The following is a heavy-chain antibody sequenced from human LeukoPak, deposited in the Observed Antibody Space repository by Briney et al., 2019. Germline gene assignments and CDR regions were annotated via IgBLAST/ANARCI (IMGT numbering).Heavy chain of an antibody. J-gene: IGHJ6*02. Sequence: ASVTVSCQASGYNFISYYMHWVRQAPGQGREWMGIINPSDCSTSYAQKFQDRVTMTSDTSTSTVYMELSSLKSEDTAVYYCAREDIVLVDAVRYYYYGMDVWGQGTTVTVSS. V-gene: IGHV1-46*01. CDR2: INPSDCST. D-gene: IGHD2-15*01. CDR3: AREDIVLVDAVRYYYYGMDV. CDR1: GYNFISYY.